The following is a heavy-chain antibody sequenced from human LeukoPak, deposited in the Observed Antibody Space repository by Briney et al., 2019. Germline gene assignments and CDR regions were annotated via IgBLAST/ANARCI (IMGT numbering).Heavy chain of an antibody. CDR3: ATEEGGAFPI. CDR1: GDIISSNTAA. Sequence: SQTLSLTCAVSGDIISSNTAAWNWIRQSPSRGLEWLVRTNYRSKWFSDYAESVKSRITISPDTSKNQFSLQLNSVTPEDTAMYYCATEEGGAFPILGQGTMVTVSS. J-gene: IGHJ3*02. CDR2: TNYRSKWFS. V-gene: IGHV6-1*01.